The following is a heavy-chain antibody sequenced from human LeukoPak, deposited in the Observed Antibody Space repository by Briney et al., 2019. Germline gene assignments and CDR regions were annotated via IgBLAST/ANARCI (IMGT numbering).Heavy chain of an antibody. CDR3: ARDLGSGSSWYGGYFDY. CDR1: GGTFSSYA. D-gene: IGHD6-13*01. J-gene: IGHJ4*02. CDR2: IIPIFGTA. V-gene: IGHV1-69*13. Sequence: SVKVSCKASGGTFSSYAISWVRQAPGQGLEWMGGIIPIFGTANYAQKFQGRVTITADESTSTAYMELSSLRSEDTAVYYCARDLGSGSSWYGGYFDYWGQGTLVTVSS.